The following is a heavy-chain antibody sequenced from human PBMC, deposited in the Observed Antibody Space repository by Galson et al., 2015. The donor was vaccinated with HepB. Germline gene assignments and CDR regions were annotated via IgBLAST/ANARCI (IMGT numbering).Heavy chain of an antibody. CDR2: IYHNGNT. Sequence: ETLSLTCTVSGYYIGSGYYWCWIRQPPGKGLEWIGSIYHNGNTYYNPSLKSRVTISVDTSRKQFSLKLRSVTAADTAVYYCARVTVTHYDILTGYYGGTSHSGMDVWGQGTTVTVS. V-gene: IGHV4-38-2*02. CDR1: GYYIGSGYY. J-gene: IGHJ6*02. D-gene: IGHD3-9*01. CDR3: ARVTVTHYDILTGYYGGTSHSGMDV.